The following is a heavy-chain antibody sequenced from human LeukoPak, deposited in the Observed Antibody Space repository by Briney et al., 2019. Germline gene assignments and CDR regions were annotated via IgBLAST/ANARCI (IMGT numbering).Heavy chain of an antibody. D-gene: IGHD2-8*02. CDR1: GFTFSSYG. V-gene: IGHV3-30*18. J-gene: IGHJ6*02. Sequence: RSGGSLRLSCAASGFTFSSYGMHWVRQAPGKGLEWVAVISYDGSNKFYADSVKGRFTISRDNSKNTLYLQMNSLRAEDTAVYYCAKDYGWDYGMDVWGQGTTVTVSS. CDR2: ISYDGSNK. CDR3: AKDYGWDYGMDV.